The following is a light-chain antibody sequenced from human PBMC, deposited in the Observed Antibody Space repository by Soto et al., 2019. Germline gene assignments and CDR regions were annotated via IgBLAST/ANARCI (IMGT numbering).Light chain of an antibody. CDR1: SSDVGGYNY. CDR3: SSYTSSSTPV. J-gene: IGLJ2*01. CDR2: DVS. Sequence: QSVLTQPVSVSGSPGQTITISGTGTSSDVGGYNYVSWYQQHPGKAPKLMIYDVSNRPSGVSNRFSGSKSGNTASLTISGLQAEYEADYYCSSYTSSSTPVFGGGTKLTVL. V-gene: IGLV2-14*01.